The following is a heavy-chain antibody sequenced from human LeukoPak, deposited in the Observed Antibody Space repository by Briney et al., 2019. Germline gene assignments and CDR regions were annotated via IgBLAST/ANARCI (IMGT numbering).Heavy chain of an antibody. V-gene: IGHV3-11*01. D-gene: IGHD6-13*01. J-gene: IGHJ4*02. CDR1: GFTFSDYY. CDR2: ISSSGSTI. Sequence: GGSLRLSCAASGFTFSDYYMSWIRQAPGKGLEWVSYISSSGSTIYYADSVKGRFTISRDNSKNTLYLQMNSLRAEDTAVYYCARLAAYSSSWYDYWGQGTLVTVSS. CDR3: ARLAAYSSSWYDY.